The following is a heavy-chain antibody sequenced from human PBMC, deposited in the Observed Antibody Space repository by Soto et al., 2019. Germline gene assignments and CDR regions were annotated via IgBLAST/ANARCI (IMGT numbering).Heavy chain of an antibody. D-gene: IGHD6-13*01. Sequence: GGSLRLSCAASGFTFSSYAMSWVRQAPGKGLEWVSAISGSGGSTYYADSVKGRFTISRDNSKNTLYLQMNSLRAEDTAVYYCVRDGQCITISWYGNWFDPWGQGTLGTGSS. V-gene: IGHV3-23*01. CDR1: GFTFSSYA. CDR2: ISGSGGST. J-gene: IGHJ5*02. CDR3: VRDGQCITISWYGNWFDP.